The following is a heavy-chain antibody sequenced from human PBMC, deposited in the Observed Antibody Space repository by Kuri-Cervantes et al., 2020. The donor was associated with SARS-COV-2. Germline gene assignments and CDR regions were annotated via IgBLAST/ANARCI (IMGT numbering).Heavy chain of an antibody. Sequence: SETLSLTCTVSGGSISSYYWSWIRQPPGKGLEWIGSFFHSGSTYYNPSLKSRVTISVDTSKNQFSLKLSSVTAADTAVYYCARELIYDYVWGSPRKCWFDPWGQGTLVTVSS. CDR3: ARELIYDYVWGSPRKCWFDP. V-gene: IGHV4-59*12. CDR1: GGSISSYY. D-gene: IGHD3-16*01. CDR2: FFHSGST. J-gene: IGHJ5*02.